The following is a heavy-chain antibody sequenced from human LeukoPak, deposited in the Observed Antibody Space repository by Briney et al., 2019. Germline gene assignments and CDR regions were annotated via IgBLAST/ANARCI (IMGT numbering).Heavy chain of an antibody. V-gene: IGHV3-23*01. CDR3: AKDRVHSGRHGYLDY. Sequence: GGSLRLSCTASGFTFSSYAMSWVRQAPGKGLEWVSSISSSGSNTYYADSVKGRFTISRDNSKNTLYLQMNSLRAEDTAVYYCAKDRVHSGRHGYLDYWGQGTL. J-gene: IGHJ4*02. CDR2: ISSSGSNT. CDR1: GFTFSSYA. D-gene: IGHD1-26*01.